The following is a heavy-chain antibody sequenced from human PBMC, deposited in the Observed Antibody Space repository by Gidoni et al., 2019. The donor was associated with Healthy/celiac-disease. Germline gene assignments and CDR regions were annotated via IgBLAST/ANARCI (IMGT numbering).Heavy chain of an antibody. CDR2: INHSGST. CDR1: GGSFRGYY. CDR3: ARVCPHFWSGYRPNGASRKDWFDP. J-gene: IGHJ5*02. Sequence: QVQLQQWGAGLLKPSETLSLTCAVYGGSFRGYYWRWIRTPPGKGLELFWEINHSGSTNYNPSLKSRVTISVDTSKNQFSLKLSSVTAADTAVYYCARVCPHFWSGYRPNGASRKDWFDPWGQGTLVTVSS. V-gene: IGHV4-34*01. D-gene: IGHD3-3*02.